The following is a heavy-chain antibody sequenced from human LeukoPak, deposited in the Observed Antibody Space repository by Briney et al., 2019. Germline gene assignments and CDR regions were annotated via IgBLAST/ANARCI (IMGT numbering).Heavy chain of an antibody. CDR1: GFTFSSYW. Sequence: GGSLTLSCAASGFTFSSYWMHWVRQAPGKGLVWVSRINGDGRSTTYADSAKGRFTISRDNAKNTLYLQMNSLRVEDTAVYYCARGFDYYDSAASGYWGQGALVTVSS. V-gene: IGHV3-74*01. CDR2: INGDGRST. CDR3: ARGFDYYDSAASGY. J-gene: IGHJ4*02. D-gene: IGHD3-22*01.